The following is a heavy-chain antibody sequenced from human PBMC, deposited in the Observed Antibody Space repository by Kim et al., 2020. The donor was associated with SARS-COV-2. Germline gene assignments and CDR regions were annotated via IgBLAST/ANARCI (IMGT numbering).Heavy chain of an antibody. CDR1: GGSISSSSYY. Sequence: SETLSLTCTVSGGSISSSSYYWGWIRQPPGKGLEWIGSIYYSGSTYYNPSLKSRVTISVDTSKNQFSLKLSSVTAADTAVYYCARRGRLYYYDSSGYYQNWFDPWGQGTLVTVSS. CDR2: IYYSGST. D-gene: IGHD3-22*01. V-gene: IGHV4-39*01. CDR3: ARRGRLYYYDSSGYYQNWFDP. J-gene: IGHJ5*02.